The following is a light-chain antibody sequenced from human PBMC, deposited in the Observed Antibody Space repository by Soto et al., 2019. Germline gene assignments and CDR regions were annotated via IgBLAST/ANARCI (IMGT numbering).Light chain of an antibody. J-gene: IGKJ1*01. CDR2: GAS. V-gene: IGKV3-15*01. CDR3: RQYNNWWT. CDR1: QSVSSS. Sequence: EIVMTQSPATLSVSPGERATLSCRASQSVSSSLAWYQQKPGQAPRLLIYGASTRATGIPARFSGSRSGTEFTLTISSLKSEDFAVYYCRQYNNWWTFGQGTKVEIK.